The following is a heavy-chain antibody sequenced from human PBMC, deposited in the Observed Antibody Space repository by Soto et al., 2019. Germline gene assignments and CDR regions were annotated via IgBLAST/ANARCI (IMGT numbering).Heavy chain of an antibody. Sequence: QDQLVQSGVEVKKPGASVKVSCKASGYSFTNYGITWVRQAPGQGFEWMGLISAYNGNTNYAQKFQGRVTMTTDASTSTAYLELRSLRSDDTGVYYCARDRGVTPPVAGNTHYYYYMDVWGKGTTVTVSS. V-gene: IGHV1-18*01. CDR2: ISAYNGNT. D-gene: IGHD6-19*01. CDR1: GYSFTNYG. CDR3: ARDRGVTPPVAGNTHYYYYMDV. J-gene: IGHJ6*03.